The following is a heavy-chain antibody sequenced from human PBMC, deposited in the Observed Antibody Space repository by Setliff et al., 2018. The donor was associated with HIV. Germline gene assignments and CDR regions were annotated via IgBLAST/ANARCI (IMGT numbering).Heavy chain of an antibody. CDR1: AVPFSNYY. V-gene: IGHV4-34*01. J-gene: IGHJ4*02. CDR2: VNHNGNI. D-gene: IGHD2-21*02. Sequence: SETLSLTCGLNAVPFSNYYWNWIRQSPEKGLEWIVEVNHNGNINYNPSLQSRVTVSVDTSKPQFSLEMSSLTAADTAVYYCAITLVVVTTEMYWGQGTLVTSPQ. CDR3: AITLVVVTTEMY.